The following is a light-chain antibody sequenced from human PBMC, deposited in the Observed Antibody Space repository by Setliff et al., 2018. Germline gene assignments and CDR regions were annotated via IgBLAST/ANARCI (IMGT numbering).Light chain of an antibody. CDR1: NIGAKS. CDR3: QVWDSSSNLFVV. J-gene: IGLJ2*01. Sequence: SYELTQPPSVSVAPGRTARIPCGGANIGAKSVHWYQHRAGQAPVLVVYDDTDRPSGIPERFSGSNSGNTATLTISRVEAGDEADYYCQVWDSSSNLFVVFGGGTQLTVL. V-gene: IGLV3-21*03. CDR2: DDT.